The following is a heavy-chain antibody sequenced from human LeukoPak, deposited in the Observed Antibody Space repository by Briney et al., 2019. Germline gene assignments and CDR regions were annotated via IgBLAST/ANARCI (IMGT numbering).Heavy chain of an antibody. CDR2: MNPNSGNT. V-gene: IGHV1-8*01. Sequence: ASVKVSSKASGYTFTIYDINWVRQATGQGLEWMGWMNPNSGNTGYAQKFQGRVTMTRNTSISTAYMELSSLRSEDTAVYYCARVLRVRQSASAFVYWGQGTLVTVSS. CDR3: ARVLRVRQSASAFVY. CDR1: GYTFTIYD. D-gene: IGHD2/OR15-2a*01. J-gene: IGHJ4*02.